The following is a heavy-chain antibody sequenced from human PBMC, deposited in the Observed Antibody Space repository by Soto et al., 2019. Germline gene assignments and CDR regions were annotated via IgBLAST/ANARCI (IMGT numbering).Heavy chain of an antibody. CDR2: IIPIFGTA. V-gene: IGHV1-69*13. CDR3: ARGGEQWLVQDWFDP. D-gene: IGHD6-19*01. CDR1: GGTFSSYA. Sequence: SVKVSCNASGGTFSSYAISWVRQAPGQGLEWMGGIIPIFGTANYAQKFQGRVTITADESTSTAYMELSSLRSEDTAVYYCARGGEQWLVQDWFDPWGQGTLVTVSS. J-gene: IGHJ5*02.